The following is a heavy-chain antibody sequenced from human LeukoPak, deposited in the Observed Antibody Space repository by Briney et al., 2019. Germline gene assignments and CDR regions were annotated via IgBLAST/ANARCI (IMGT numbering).Heavy chain of an antibody. CDR2: INPSGGST. J-gene: IGHJ5*02. D-gene: IGHD6-13*01. CDR1: GYTFTSYY. CDR3: ARASVAGPWFDP. Sequence: ASVKVSCKASGYTFTSYYMHWVRQAPGQGLEWMGIINPSGGSTSYAQKFQGRVTMTRDMSTSTVYMELSSLRSEDTAVYYCARASVAGPWFDPWGQGTLVTVSS. V-gene: IGHV1-46*01.